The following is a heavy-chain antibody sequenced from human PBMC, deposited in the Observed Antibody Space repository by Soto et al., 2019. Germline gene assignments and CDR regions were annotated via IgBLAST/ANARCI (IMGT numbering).Heavy chain of an antibody. CDR3: ARDNYGGKLDF. CDR2: IFFSGNT. Sequence: PSETLSLTCTVSGGSILNGGHYWTWIRQHPGKGLEWIGRIFFSGNTHYNPALKSRLTFSLDTAKNQFSLKLTSVTAADTAIYYCARDNYGGKLDFWGPGTLVTSPQ. CDR1: GGSILNGGHY. V-gene: IGHV4-31*03. J-gene: IGHJ4*02. D-gene: IGHD4-17*01.